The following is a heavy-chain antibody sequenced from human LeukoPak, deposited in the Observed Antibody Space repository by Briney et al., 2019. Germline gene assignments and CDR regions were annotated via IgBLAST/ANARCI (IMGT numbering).Heavy chain of an antibody. Sequence: SETLSLTCTVSGGSISSSSYYWGWIRQPPGKGLEWIGSIYYSGSTYYNPSLKSRVTISVDTSKNQFSLKLSSVTAADTAVYYCARHVGYSGYDGYYYYYMDVWGKGTTVTVSS. CDR3: ARHVGYSGYDGYYYYYMDV. CDR2: IYYSGST. CDR1: GGSISSSSYY. V-gene: IGHV4-39*01. J-gene: IGHJ6*03. D-gene: IGHD5-12*01.